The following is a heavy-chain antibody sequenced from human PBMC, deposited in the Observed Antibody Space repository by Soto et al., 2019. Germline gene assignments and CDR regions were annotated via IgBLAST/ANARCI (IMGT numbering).Heavy chain of an antibody. CDR2: IYYSGST. CDR1: GGSVSSGSYY. D-gene: IGHD2-8*02. J-gene: IGHJ6*02. Sequence: SETLSLTCTVSGGSVSSGSYYWSWIRQPPGKGLEWIGYIYYSGSTNYNPSLKSRVTISVDTSKNQFSLKLSSVTAADTAVYYCAREATGARGLFDYYYYYRMDVWGQGTKVTVYS. V-gene: IGHV4-61*01. CDR3: AREATGARGLFDYYYYYRMDV.